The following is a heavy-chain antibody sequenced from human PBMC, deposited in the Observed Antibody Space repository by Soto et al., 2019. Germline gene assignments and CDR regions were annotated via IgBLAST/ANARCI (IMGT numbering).Heavy chain of an antibody. V-gene: IGHV3-9*01. CDR3: AKGRLLWFGELFPLHYMDV. CDR1: GYTFSSFD. CDR2: ISWNSGSI. J-gene: IGHJ6*03. Sequence: GGSLRLSCAVSGYTFSSFDMSWVRQAPGKGLEWVSGISWNSGSIGYADSVKGRFTISRDNAKNSLYLQMNSLRAEDTALYYCAKGRLLWFGELFPLHYMDVWGKGTTVTVSS. D-gene: IGHD3-10*01.